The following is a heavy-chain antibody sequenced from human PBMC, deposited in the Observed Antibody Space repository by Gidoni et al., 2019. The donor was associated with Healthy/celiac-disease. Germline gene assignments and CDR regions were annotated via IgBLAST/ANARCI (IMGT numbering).Heavy chain of an antibody. CDR1: GFTFGDFA. D-gene: IGHD3-3*01. CDR3: TRAGPDDFWSGYYSDY. J-gene: IGHJ4*02. CDR2: IRSKAYGGTT. V-gene: IGHV3-49*05. Sequence: EVQLVESGGGLVKPGRSLRLSCTASGFTFGDFAMSWFRQAPGKGLEWVGFIRSKAYGGTTEYAASVKGRFTISRDDSKSIAYLQMNSLKTEDTAVYYCTRAGPDDFWSGYYSDYWGQGTLVTVSS.